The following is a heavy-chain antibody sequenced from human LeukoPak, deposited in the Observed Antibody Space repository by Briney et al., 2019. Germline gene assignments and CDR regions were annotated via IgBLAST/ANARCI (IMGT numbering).Heavy chain of an antibody. D-gene: IGHD6-19*01. CDR1: GFSFSSCA. J-gene: IGHJ6*02. CDR2: ISGSGDST. Sequence: GGSLRLSCAAPGFSFSSCAMSWVREAPGKGLEWVSGISGSGDSTDYADSVKGRFTISRDNSKNTLYLQINSLRAEDTAVYYCAKGTRSGPYDYYAMDVWGQGTTVTVSS. V-gene: IGHV3-23*01. CDR3: AKGTRSGPYDYYAMDV.